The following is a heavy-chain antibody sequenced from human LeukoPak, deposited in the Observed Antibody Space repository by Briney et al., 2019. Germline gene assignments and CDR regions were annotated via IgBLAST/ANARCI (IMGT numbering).Heavy chain of an antibody. Sequence: GGSLRLSCAASGFTFSSSAMSWVRQAPGKGLEWVSSISGSGSGGSTYYADSVKGRFTISRDNSKNTLYLQMNSLIAENTAVYYCAKSGYNRFDYWGQGTRVTVSS. V-gene: IGHV3-23*01. D-gene: IGHD5-24*01. CDR3: AKSGYNRFDY. J-gene: IGHJ4*02. CDR2: ISGSGSGGST. CDR1: GFTFSSSA.